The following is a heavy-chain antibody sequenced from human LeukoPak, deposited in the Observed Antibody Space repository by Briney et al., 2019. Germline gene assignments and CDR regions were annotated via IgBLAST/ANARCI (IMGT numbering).Heavy chain of an antibody. CDR1: GYTFTSYG. J-gene: IGHJ4*02. CDR2: ISAYNGNT. CDR3: ARGDHYYDSSGASHY. Sequence: EASVTVSCKASGYTFTSYGISWVRQAPGQGLEWMGWISAYNGNTNYAQKLQGRVTMTTDTSTSTAYMELRSLRSDDTAVYYCARGDHYYDSSGASHYWGQGTLVTVSS. V-gene: IGHV1-18*01. D-gene: IGHD3-22*01.